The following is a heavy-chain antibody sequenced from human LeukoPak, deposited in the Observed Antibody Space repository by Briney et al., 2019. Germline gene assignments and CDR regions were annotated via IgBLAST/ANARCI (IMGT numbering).Heavy chain of an antibody. CDR3: ARELIVGGNSWGAFDI. D-gene: IGHD1-26*01. CDR2: ISYDGRNK. V-gene: IGHV3-33*01. CDR1: AFIFSNYA. J-gene: IGHJ3*02. Sequence: PGGSLRLSCAASAFIFSNYAMHWVRQAPGKALEWVAVISYDGRNKYYADSVKGRFTISSDNSKNTLYVQMNSLRSEDTAMYYCARELIVGGNSWGAFDIWGQGTMVTVSS.